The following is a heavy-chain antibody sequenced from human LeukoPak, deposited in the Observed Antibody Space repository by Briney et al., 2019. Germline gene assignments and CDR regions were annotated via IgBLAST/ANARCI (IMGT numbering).Heavy chain of an antibody. J-gene: IGHJ4*02. CDR3: ATHGSGSYRYYFDY. V-gene: IGHV3-23*01. D-gene: IGHD3-10*01. Sequence: GGSLRLSCAASGLTFSSNAMTWVRQAPGKGLEWLSTISGSGGSTYYADSVKGRFTISRDNSKNTLYLQMNSLRAEDTAVYYCATHGSGSYRYYFDYWGQGTLVTVSS. CDR2: ISGSGGST. CDR1: GLTFSSNA.